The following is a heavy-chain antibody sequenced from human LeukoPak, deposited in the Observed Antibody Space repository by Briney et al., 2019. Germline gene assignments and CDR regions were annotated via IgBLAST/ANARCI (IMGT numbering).Heavy chain of an antibody. CDR1: GYTFTSYD. J-gene: IGHJ6*03. Sequence: ASVKVSCTASGYTFTSYDMHWVRQAPGQGLEWMGRINPNSGGTNYAQKFQGGVTITRDTSMSTAYMELSRLRSDDTAGYYCARGYGANGDDSYFYMDVWGKGTTVTVSS. CDR3: ARGYGANGDDSYFYMDV. CDR2: INPNSGGT. V-gene: IGHV1-2*06. D-gene: IGHD4/OR15-4a*01.